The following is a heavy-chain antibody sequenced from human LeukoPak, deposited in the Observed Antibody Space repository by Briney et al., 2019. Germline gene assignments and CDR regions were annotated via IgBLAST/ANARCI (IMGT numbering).Heavy chain of an antibody. Sequence: PSETLSLTCTVSGDSISNYYWSWIRQPAGKGLEWIGRIYTSGSTYYNPSLKSRVTISVDTSKNQFSLKLSSVTAADTAVYYCARVFGIAVAGPVDWGQGTLVTVSS. CDR2: IYTSGST. D-gene: IGHD6-19*01. J-gene: IGHJ4*02. CDR3: ARVFGIAVAGPVD. CDR1: GDSISNYY. V-gene: IGHV4-4*07.